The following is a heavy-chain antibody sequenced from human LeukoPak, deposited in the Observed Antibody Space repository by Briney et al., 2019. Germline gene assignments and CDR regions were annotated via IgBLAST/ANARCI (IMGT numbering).Heavy chain of an antibody. J-gene: IGHJ4*02. CDR1: GFIFSGYG. CDR3: AKDYYGSGSYQYYFDY. V-gene: IGHV3-30*02. D-gene: IGHD3-10*01. CDR2: IQYDGNNK. Sequence: GGSLRLSCAASGFIFSGYGMHWVRQAPGKGLEWVAFIQYDGNNKYYADSVKGRFTISRDNSKNTLYLQMNSLRAEGTAVYYCAKDYYGSGSYQYYFDYWGQGTLVTVSS.